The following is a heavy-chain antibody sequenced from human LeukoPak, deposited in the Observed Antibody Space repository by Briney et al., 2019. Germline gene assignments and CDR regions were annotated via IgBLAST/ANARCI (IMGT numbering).Heavy chain of an antibody. CDR1: GFTFGDYA. CDR3: TKYSGRIDY. CDR2: IRGKAYGGTT. Sequence: GGSLRLSCTSSGFTFGDYAMSWFRQAPGKGLEWVAFIRGKAYGGTTEYAASVKGRLIISRDDSKSIAYLQMNSLKTEDTAVYYCTKYSGRIDYRGQGTLVTVSP. D-gene: IGHD5-18*01. V-gene: IGHV3-49*03. J-gene: IGHJ4*02.